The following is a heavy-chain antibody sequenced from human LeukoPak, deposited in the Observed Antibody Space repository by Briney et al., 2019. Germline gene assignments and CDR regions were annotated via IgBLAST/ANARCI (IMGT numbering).Heavy chain of an antibody. CDR1: GFTFRSYW. J-gene: IGHJ4*02. V-gene: IGHV3-7*04. D-gene: IGHD3-3*01. Sequence: PGGSLRLSCAASGFTFRSYWMSWVRQAPGKGLEWVANIKQDGSEKYYVDSVKGRFTISRDNAKNSLYLQMNSLRAEDTAVYYCARAYYDFWSGYSYYFDYWGQGTLVAVSS. CDR3: ARAYYDFWSGYSYYFDY. CDR2: IKQDGSEK.